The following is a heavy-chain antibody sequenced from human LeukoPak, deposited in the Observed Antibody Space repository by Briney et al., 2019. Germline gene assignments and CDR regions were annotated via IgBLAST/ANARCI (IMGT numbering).Heavy chain of an antibody. CDR3: ATTVTKARCSYY. V-gene: IGHV3-23*01. CDR2: ISGSGGST. D-gene: IGHD4-17*01. J-gene: IGHJ4*02. CDR1: GFTFSSYA. Sequence: PGGSLRLSCAASGFTFSSYAMSWVRQAPGKGLEWVSAISGSGGSTYYADSVKGRFTISRDNSKNTLYLQMNSLRAEDTAVYYCATTVTKARCSYYWGQGTLVTVSS.